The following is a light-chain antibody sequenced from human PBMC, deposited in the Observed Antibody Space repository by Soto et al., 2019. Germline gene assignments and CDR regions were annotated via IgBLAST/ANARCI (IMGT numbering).Light chain of an antibody. CDR2: GAS. V-gene: IGKV3-20*01. Sequence: EIVLTQSPGTLSLSPGERATLSCRASQSVSSNYLAWYQQKPCQAPRLLIYGASSRATGIPDRFSGSGSGTDFTLTISRLEPEDFVVYYCQQYGSSPPLTFGGGTKVDIK. J-gene: IGKJ4*01. CDR3: QQYGSSPPLT. CDR1: QSVSSNY.